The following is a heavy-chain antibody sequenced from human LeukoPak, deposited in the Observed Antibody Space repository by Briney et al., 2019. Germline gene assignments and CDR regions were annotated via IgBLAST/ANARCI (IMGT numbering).Heavy chain of an antibody. CDR3: ARYQQGGGWYHFRAFDI. V-gene: IGHV4-61*09. D-gene: IGHD6-19*01. J-gene: IGHJ3*02. CDR2: VHISGST. Sequence: SETLSLTCTVSGGSISSRSYCWSWIRQPAGKGLEWIGHVHISGSTYYNPSLKSRVTISVDTSKNQFSLKLSSVTAADTAVYYCARYQQGGGWYHFRAFDIWGQGTMVTVSS. CDR1: GGSISSRSYC.